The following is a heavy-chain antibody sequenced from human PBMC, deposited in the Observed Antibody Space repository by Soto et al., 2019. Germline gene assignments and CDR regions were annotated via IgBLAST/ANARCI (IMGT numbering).Heavy chain of an antibody. V-gene: IGHV3-33*01. J-gene: IGHJ6*02. Sequence: QVQLVESGGGVVQPGRSLRLSCAASGFTFSSYGMHWVRQAPGKGLEWVAVIWYDGSNKYYADSVKGRFTISRDNSKNTLYRRMNSLRDEDTAVYYCARGLYEETISYDYGMDVWGQGTTVTVSS. CDR2: IWYDGSNK. CDR1: GFTFSSYG. D-gene: IGHD3-3*01. CDR3: ARGLYEETISYDYGMDV.